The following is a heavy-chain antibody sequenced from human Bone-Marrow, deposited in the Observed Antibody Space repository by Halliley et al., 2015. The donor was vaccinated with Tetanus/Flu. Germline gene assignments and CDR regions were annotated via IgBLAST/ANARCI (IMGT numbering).Heavy chain of an antibody. D-gene: IGHD3-3*02. V-gene: IGHV4-59*09. J-gene: IGHJ4*02. Sequence: WIGYIYPSGGPTYSPSLKSRVTISAETSKNQFSLKLTSVTAADTAVYYCARGPVPVLHFFEYWGQGTLVTVSS. CDR2: IYPSGGP. CDR3: ARGPVPVLHFFEY.